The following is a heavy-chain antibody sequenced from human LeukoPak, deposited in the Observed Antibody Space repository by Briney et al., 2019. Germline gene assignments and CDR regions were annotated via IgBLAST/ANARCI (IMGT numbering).Heavy chain of an antibody. CDR2: ISAYNGNT. CDR1: GYTFTSYG. CDR3: AREGFGELFRVLVY. D-gene: IGHD3-10*01. Sequence: ASVKVSCKASGYTFTSYGISWVRQAPGQGLEWMGWISAYNGNTNYAQKLQGRVTMTTDTSTSTAYMELRSLRSDDTAVYHCAREGFGELFRVLVYWGQGTLVTVSS. V-gene: IGHV1-18*01. J-gene: IGHJ4*02.